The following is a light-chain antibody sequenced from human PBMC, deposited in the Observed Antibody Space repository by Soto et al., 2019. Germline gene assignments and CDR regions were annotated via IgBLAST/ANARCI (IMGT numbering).Light chain of an antibody. CDR1: QSVKNNY. CDR3: QQYGNSPQIT. V-gene: IGKV3-20*01. Sequence: EIVLTQSPGTLSLSPGERATLSCRASQSVKNNYLAWYQQKPGQAPRLLISGASSRTTGISDRFSGSGSGTDFTLTISILEPEDFALYYCQQYGNSPQITFGQGTRLEIK. J-gene: IGKJ5*01. CDR2: GAS.